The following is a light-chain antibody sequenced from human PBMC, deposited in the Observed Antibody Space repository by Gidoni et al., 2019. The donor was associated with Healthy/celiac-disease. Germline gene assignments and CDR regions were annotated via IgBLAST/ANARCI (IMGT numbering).Light chain of an antibody. V-gene: IGLV2-23*01. CDR2: EGS. CDR1: SSDVGSYNL. Sequence: QSALTQPASVSGSPGQSITISCTGTSSDVGSYNLVSWYQQHPGKAPKLMLYEGSKRPSGVSNRFSGSKSGNTASLTISGLQAEDEADYYCCSYAGSSTSLYVFGTGTKVTVL. CDR3: CSYAGSSTSLYV. J-gene: IGLJ1*01.